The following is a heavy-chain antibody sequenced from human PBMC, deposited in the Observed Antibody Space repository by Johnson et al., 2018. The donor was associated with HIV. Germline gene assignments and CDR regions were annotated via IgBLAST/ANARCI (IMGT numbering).Heavy chain of an antibody. D-gene: IGHD3-9*01. CDR1: GFTFSSYA. CDR2: ISISGSTI. Sequence: VQLVESGGGVVQPGRSLRLSCAASGFTFSSYAMHWVRQAPGKGLEWVSYISISGSTIYYADSVKGRFTISRDNAKNSLYLQMNSLTAADTAVYYWSRRALHYDVLTGYPVAANAFDIWGQGIMVTVSS. J-gene: IGHJ3*02. CDR3: SRRALHYDVLTGYPVAANAFDI. V-gene: IGHV3-48*04.